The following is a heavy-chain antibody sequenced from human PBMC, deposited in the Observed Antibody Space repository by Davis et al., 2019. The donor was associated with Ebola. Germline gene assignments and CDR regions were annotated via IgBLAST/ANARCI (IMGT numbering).Heavy chain of an antibody. CDR1: GFTFSSYS. Sequence: GGSLRLSCAVSGFTFSSYSMNWVRQAPGKGLEWVSVIYDQSTAYADAVRGRFIISRDKSNNTLYLEMSSLRVGDTAVYYCATTQWLREFDNWGQGTLVTVSS. CDR2: IYDQST. CDR3: ATTQWLREFDN. J-gene: IGHJ4*02. V-gene: IGHV3-53*05. D-gene: IGHD6-19*01.